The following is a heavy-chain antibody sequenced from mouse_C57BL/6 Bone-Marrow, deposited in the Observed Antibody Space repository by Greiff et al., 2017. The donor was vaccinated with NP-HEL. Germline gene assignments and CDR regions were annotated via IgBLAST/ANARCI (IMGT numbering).Heavy chain of an antibody. Sequence: QVQLQQSGAELVRPGTSVKMSCKASGYTFTNYWIGWAKQRPGHGLEWIGDIYPGGGYTNYNEKLQGKAHLTADKSSSTAYMQFSSLTSEDSAIYYCARRHYYGSSSWYFDVWGTGTTVTVSS. V-gene: IGHV1-63*01. J-gene: IGHJ1*03. CDR1: GYTFTNYW. CDR3: ARRHYYGSSSWYFDV. CDR2: IYPGGGYT. D-gene: IGHD1-1*01.